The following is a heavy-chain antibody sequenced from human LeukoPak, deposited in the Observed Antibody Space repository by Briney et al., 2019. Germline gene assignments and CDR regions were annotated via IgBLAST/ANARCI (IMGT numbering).Heavy chain of an antibody. Sequence: GGSLRLSCAASGFTVGTNSMSWVRQSPGKGLEWVSVIYSGGSTHYADSVNGRVTISRDNSRNTLFLQMNSLRAEDTALYYCASAREYCGSAECYEYFQHWGQGTLVTVSS. CDR1: GFTVGTNS. CDR2: IYSGGST. V-gene: IGHV3-53*01. D-gene: IGHD2-21*01. CDR3: ASAREYCGSAECYEYFQH. J-gene: IGHJ1*01.